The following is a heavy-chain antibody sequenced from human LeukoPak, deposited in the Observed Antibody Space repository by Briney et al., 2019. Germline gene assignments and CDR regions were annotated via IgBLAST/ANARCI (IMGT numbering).Heavy chain of an antibody. D-gene: IGHD6-19*01. Sequence: GGSLRLSCAASGFTFSDSYMTWIRQAPGKGLEWVSYISNSGSSIYYADSVKGRFTTSRDNAKSSLYLQMNSLRAEDTAVYYCARLAVAGIVGFDIWGQGTLVTVSS. J-gene: IGHJ4*02. CDR2: ISNSGSSI. CDR3: ARLAVAGIVGFDI. CDR1: GFTFSDSY. V-gene: IGHV3-11*04.